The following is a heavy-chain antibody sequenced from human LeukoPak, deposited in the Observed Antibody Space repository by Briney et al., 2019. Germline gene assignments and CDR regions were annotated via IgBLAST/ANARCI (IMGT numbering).Heavy chain of an antibody. V-gene: IGHV3-73*01. CDR3: SRHEALPGDY. D-gene: IGHD2-21*02. CDR1: GFTFSGYA. CDR2: IRPKANNYAT. J-gene: IGHJ4*02. Sequence: GGSLRLSCAASGFTFSGYAMHWVRQASGRGLEWVGHIRPKANNYATAYAASVKGRFAISRDDSKNTAYLQLNGLKTEDTAVYYCSRHEALPGDYWGQGTLVTVSS.